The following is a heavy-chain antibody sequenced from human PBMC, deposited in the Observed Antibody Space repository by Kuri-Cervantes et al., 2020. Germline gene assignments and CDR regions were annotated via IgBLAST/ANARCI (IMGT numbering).Heavy chain of an antibody. CDR1: GFTFSNAW. J-gene: IGHJ4*02. CDR3: AKEDIVATIWYFDY. D-gene: IGHD5-12*01. V-gene: IGHV3-23*01. Sequence: GGSLRLSCAASGFTFSNAWMSWVRQAPGKGLEWVSAISGSGGSTYYADSVKGRFTISRDNSKNTLYLQMNSLRAEDTAVYYCAKEDIVATIWYFDYWGQGTLVTVSS. CDR2: ISGSGGST.